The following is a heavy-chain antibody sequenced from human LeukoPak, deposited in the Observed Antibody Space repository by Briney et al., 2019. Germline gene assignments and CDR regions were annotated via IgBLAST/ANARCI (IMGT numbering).Heavy chain of an antibody. CDR1: AFTFSSYW. Sequence: RPGGSLRLSCAASAFTFSSYWMHWVRQAPGKGLVWVSRIKSDGSTRYADSVKGRFTVSRDNAKNTVSLQMNSLRAEDTGVYYCARAPSEIGGYYPEYFRHWGQGTLVIVSS. V-gene: IGHV3-74*01. CDR3: ARAPSEIGGYYPEYFRH. D-gene: IGHD3-22*01. CDR2: IKSDGST. J-gene: IGHJ1*01.